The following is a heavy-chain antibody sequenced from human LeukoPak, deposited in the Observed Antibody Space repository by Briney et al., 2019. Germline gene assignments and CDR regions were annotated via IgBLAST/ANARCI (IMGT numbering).Heavy chain of an antibody. CDR1: GFSLTNYW. CDR2: IYPGDPDT. V-gene: IGHV5-51*01. D-gene: IGHD2-21*02. CDR3: ARQYCGGDCYPEPDAFDI. Sequence: GESLKISCQGSGFSLTNYWIGWVRQVPGKGLEWMGIIYPGDPDTRYSPSFQGQVTISADKSINTAHLQWSSLKASDTAMYYCARQYCGGDCYPEPDAFDIWGQGTMVTVSS. J-gene: IGHJ3*02.